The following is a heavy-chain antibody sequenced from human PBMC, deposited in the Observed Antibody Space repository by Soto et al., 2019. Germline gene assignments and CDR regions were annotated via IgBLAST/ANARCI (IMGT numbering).Heavy chain of an antibody. Sequence: QVQLVQSGGEVKKPGASVQVSCKTSGYTFTSYGISWVRQAPGQGLGWMGWISGKTGKTNYAQKFQGRVTITTDTFTSTSYMDLRSLRSDDTAVYYCARGPREIILAGMDVWGQGTTVTVSS. CDR1: GYTFTSYG. D-gene: IGHD3-3*02. CDR2: ISGKTGKT. J-gene: IGHJ6*02. V-gene: IGHV1-18*04. CDR3: ARGPREIILAGMDV.